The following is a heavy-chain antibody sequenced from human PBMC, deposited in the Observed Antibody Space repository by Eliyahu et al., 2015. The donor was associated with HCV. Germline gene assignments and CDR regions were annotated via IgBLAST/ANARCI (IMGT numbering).Heavy chain of an antibody. V-gene: IGHV3-30*18. CDR2: TSFDGSNK. Sequence: QVQLVESGGGVVPAWEVPXTLLCXLXXXLQXLXLHRGPPGSRQGGGEWVAITSFDGSNKXYADSLKSRFTISRDNSKNTLYLQMNSLRAEDTAVYYCAKSPQGASLDYYYYGMDVWGQGTTVTVSS. J-gene: IGHJ6*02. CDR1: XXLQXLX. D-gene: IGHD4/OR15-4a*01. CDR3: AKSPQGASLDYYYYGMDV.